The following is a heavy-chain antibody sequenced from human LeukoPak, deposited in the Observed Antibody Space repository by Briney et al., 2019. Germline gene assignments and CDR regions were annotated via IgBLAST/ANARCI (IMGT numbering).Heavy chain of an antibody. CDR2: ISRIGSTI. J-gene: IGHJ6*03. V-gene: IGHV3-11*04. D-gene: IGHD6-13*01. CDR1: GFTFRDYY. Sequence: GGSLRLSCAASGFTFRDYYMSWTGQAPGKGLEWVPYISRIGSTIYYADSVKGRFTISRDNAKNSLYLQMNSLRAEDTAVYYCAREGPMRSSSWYSGSHYYYYYYMDVWGKGTTVTVSS. CDR3: AREGPMRSSSWYSGSHYYYYYYMDV.